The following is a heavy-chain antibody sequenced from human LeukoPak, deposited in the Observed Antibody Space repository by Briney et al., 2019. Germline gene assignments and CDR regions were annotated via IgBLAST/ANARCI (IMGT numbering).Heavy chain of an antibody. CDR3: ASLGGYGSGRGENFDY. CDR1: GYSISSGYY. Sequence: PSETLSLTCTVSGYSISSGYYWGWIRQPPGKGLEWIGSIYHSGSTYYNPSLKSRVTISVVTSKNQFSLKLSSVTAADTAVYYCASLGGYGSGRGENFDYWGQGTLVTVSS. D-gene: IGHD3-10*01. J-gene: IGHJ4*02. V-gene: IGHV4-38-2*02. CDR2: IYHSGST.